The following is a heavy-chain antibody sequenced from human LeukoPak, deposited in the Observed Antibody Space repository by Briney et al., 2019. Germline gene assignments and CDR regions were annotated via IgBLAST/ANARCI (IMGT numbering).Heavy chain of an antibody. Sequence: GGSLRLSCAASGFTLSDYDVHWVRQAIGKGLDWVSGLGSAGDKYHAGSERGRFTISREDAENSVYLQMNGLRPEDTAIYYCARAKRETSTRPWTSGMDVWGQGTTVTVSS. CDR1: GFTLSDYD. V-gene: IGHV3-13*01. J-gene: IGHJ6*02. CDR3: ARAKRETSTRPWTSGMDV. D-gene: IGHD3/OR15-3a*01. CDR2: LGSAGDK.